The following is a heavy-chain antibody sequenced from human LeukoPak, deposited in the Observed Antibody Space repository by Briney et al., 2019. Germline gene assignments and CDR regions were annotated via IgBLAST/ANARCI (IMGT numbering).Heavy chain of an antibody. J-gene: IGHJ4*02. D-gene: IGHD2-2*01. Sequence: VKVSCKASGGTFSSYAISWVRKAPGQGLEWMGGIIPIFGTANYAQKFQGRVTITADESTSTAYMELSSLRSEDTAVYYCASNDIVVVPAAPAKPFDYWGQGTLVTVSS. CDR2: IIPIFGTA. CDR3: ASNDIVVVPAAPAKPFDY. CDR1: GGTFSSYA. V-gene: IGHV1-69*01.